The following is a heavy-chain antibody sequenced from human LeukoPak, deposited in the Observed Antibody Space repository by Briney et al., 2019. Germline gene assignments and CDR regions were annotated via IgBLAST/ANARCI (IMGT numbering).Heavy chain of an antibody. V-gene: IGHV4-30-2*01. CDR1: GGSISSGGYS. CDR3: ARDPPYIVVVTAIGFFDY. CDR2: IYHSGST. J-gene: IGHJ4*02. D-gene: IGHD2-21*02. Sequence: SETLSLTCAVSGGSISSGGYSWSWIRQPPGKGLEWIGYIYHSGSTYYNPSLKSRVTISVDRSKNQFSLKLSSVTAADTAVYYCARDPPYIVVVTAIGFFDYWGQGTLVTVSS.